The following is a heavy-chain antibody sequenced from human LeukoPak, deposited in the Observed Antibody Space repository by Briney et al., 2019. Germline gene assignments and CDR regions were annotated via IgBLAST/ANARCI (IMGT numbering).Heavy chain of an antibody. Sequence: ASVKVSCKASGYTFTSSDINWVRQAPGQGLEWMGWMNPNSGNTGYAQKFQGRVTMTRNTSISTAYMELSSLRFEDTAVYFCARGGYGSADYWGQGTLVTVSS. CDR2: MNPNSGNT. J-gene: IGHJ4*02. D-gene: IGHD5-18*01. V-gene: IGHV1-8*01. CDR1: GYTFTSSD. CDR3: ARGGYGSADY.